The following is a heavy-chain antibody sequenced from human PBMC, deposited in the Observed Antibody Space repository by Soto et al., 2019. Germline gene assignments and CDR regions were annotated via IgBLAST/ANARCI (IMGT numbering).Heavy chain of an antibody. J-gene: IGHJ4*02. D-gene: IGHD6-19*01. CDR2: ISFDGTKT. CDR1: GFTFTSYG. Sequence: GGSLRLSCAASGFTFTSYGMHWVRQAPGKGLEWVAVISFDGTKTYHADSVKGRFTISRDNSNNTLFLQMNSLRPEDTAVYFCANGRPSVAGTEFDYWGQGTLVTVSA. CDR3: ANGRPSVAGTEFDY. V-gene: IGHV3-30*18.